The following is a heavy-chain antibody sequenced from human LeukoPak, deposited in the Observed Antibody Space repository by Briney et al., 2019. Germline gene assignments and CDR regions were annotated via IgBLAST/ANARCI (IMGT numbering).Heavy chain of an antibody. Sequence: PSETLSLTCTVSGGSINSYYWSWIRQPPGKGLEGVGYISYSGSPYYNPSLKSRVAMSIDTTKNQFSLKLTSVPAADTDVYYCARQISGYSSSWYPNWFDPWGQGTLVTVSS. CDR1: GGSINSYY. J-gene: IGHJ5*02. CDR3: ARQISGYSSSWYPNWFDP. D-gene: IGHD6-13*01. V-gene: IGHV4-59*08. CDR2: ISYSGSP.